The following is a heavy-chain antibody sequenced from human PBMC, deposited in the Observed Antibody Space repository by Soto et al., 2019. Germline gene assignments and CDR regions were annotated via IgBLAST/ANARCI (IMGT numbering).Heavy chain of an antibody. CDR1: GGSFSGYF. J-gene: IGHJ4*02. V-gene: IGHV4-34*01. CDR3: ARGISLIVEVQRDAPDKYYFDS. D-gene: IGHD2-15*01. CDR2: VNHIGST. Sequence: LSLTCAVYGGSFSGYFWSWIRQSPGKGLEWIGEVNHIGSTNSNPSLKSRVAVSVDTSKNQISLKLRSVTAADTAVYYCARGISLIVEVQRDAPDKYYFDSWGQGTLVTVSS.